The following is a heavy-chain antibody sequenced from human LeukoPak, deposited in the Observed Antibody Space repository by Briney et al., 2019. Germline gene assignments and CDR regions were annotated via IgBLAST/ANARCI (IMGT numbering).Heavy chain of an antibody. Sequence: GESLKISCKGSGYSFTNYWIAWVRQMPGKGLEWMGIIYPGDSDTRYSPSFQGQVTISADKSISTAYLRWSSLKASDTAMYYCARVRYSTHDAFDIWGQVTMITVSS. CDR2: IYPGDSDT. D-gene: IGHD3-10*01. J-gene: IGHJ3*02. CDR1: GYSFTNYW. V-gene: IGHV5-51*01. CDR3: ARVRYSTHDAFDI.